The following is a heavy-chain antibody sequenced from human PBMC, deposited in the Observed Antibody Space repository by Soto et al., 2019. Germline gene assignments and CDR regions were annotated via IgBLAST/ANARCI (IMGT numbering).Heavy chain of an antibody. CDR1: GFTFSNAW. V-gene: IGHV3-15*01. CDR2: IKSKTDGGTT. J-gene: IGHJ4*02. CDR3: TTGKRFGESNYFDY. D-gene: IGHD3-10*01. Sequence: EVQLVESGGGLVKPGGSLRLSCAASGFTFSNAWMSWVRQAPWKGLEWVGRIKSKTDGGTTDYAAPVKGRFTISRDDSKNTLYLQMNSLKTEDTAVYYCTTGKRFGESNYFDYWGQGTLVTVSS.